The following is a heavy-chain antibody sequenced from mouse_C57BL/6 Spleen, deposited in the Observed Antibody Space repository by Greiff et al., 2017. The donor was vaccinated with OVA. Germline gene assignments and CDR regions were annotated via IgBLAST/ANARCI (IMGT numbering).Heavy chain of an antibody. CDR1: GFTFSSYA. D-gene: IGHD2-3*01. CDR3: ARVDDGRAMDY. Sequence: VQLKESGGGLVKPGGSLKLSCAASGFTFSSYAMSWVRQTPEKRLEWVATISDGGSYTYYPDNVKGRFTISRDNAKNNLYLQMSHLKSEDTAMYYCARVDDGRAMDYWGQGTSVTVSS. V-gene: IGHV5-4*01. CDR2: ISDGGSYT. J-gene: IGHJ4*01.